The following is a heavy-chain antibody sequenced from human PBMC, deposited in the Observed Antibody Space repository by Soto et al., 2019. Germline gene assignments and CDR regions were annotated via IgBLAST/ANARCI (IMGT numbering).Heavy chain of an antibody. V-gene: IGHV3-21*01. CDR2: ISSTSTFM. J-gene: IGHJ4*02. D-gene: IGHD4-17*01. CDR1: GFTFSTYS. CDR3: ARDSVPSAYGDYRPYYFDY. Sequence: GGSLRLSCAASGFTFSTYSMNWVRQAPGKGLEWVSSISSTSTFMYFADSVKGRFTISRDNAKNSLYLQMNSLRAEDTAVYYCARDSVPSAYGDYRPYYFDYWGQGTLVTVSS.